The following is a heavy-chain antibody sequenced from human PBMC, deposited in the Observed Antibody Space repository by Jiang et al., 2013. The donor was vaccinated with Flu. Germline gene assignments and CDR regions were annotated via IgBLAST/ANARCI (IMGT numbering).Heavy chain of an antibody. J-gene: IGHJ6*02. D-gene: IGHD3-9*01. CDR1: GGSISSYY. CDR2: IYTSGST. V-gene: IGHV4-4*07. Sequence: GPGLVKPSETLSLTCAVSGGSISSYYWSWIRQPAGKGLEWIGRIYTSGSTNYNPSLKSRVTMSVDTSKNQFSLKLSSVTAADTAVYYCARMGGYYDILTGYVYYYYGMDVVGPRDHGHRLL. CDR3: ARMGGYYDILTGYVYYYYGMDV.